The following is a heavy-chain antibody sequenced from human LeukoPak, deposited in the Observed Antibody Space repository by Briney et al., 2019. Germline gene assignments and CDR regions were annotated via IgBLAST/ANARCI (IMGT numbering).Heavy chain of an antibody. CDR3: TTALYDILTGYYYGMDV. J-gene: IGHJ6*02. D-gene: IGHD3-9*01. Sequence: GGSLRLSCAASGFTFSNYWIHWVRQAPGKGLEWVGRIKSKTDGGTTDYAAPVKGRFTISRDDSKNTLYLQMNSLKTEDTAVYYCTTALYDILTGYYYGMDVWGQGTTVTVSS. V-gene: IGHV3-15*07. CDR2: IKSKTDGGTT. CDR1: GFTFSNYW.